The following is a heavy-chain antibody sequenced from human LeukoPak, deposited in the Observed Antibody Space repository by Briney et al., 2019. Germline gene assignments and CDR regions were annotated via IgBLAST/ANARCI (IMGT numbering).Heavy chain of an antibody. Sequence: RASVKVSCKASGYTFTGYYMHWVRQAPGQGLEWMGWINPNSGGTNYAQKFQGRVTMTRDTSISTAYMELSRLRSDDTAVYYCARGAPPITMVRGVIYYFDYRGQGTLVTVSS. V-gene: IGHV1-2*02. CDR2: INPNSGGT. J-gene: IGHJ4*02. CDR1: GYTFTGYY. D-gene: IGHD3-10*01. CDR3: ARGAPPITMVRGVIYYFDY.